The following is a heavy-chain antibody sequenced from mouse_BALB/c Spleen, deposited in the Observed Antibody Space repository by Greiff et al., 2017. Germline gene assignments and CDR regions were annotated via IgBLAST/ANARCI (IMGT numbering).Heavy chain of an antibody. CDR1: GFTFTDYY. V-gene: IGHV7-3*02. Sequence: EVQLVESGGGLVQPGGSLRLSCATSGFTFTDYYMSWVRQPPGKALEWLGFIRNKANGYTTEYSASVKGRFTISRDNSQSILYLQMNTLRAEDSATYYCARGDYGSSHYFDYWGQGTTLTVSS. CDR3: ARGDYGSSHYFDY. CDR2: IRNKANGYTT. J-gene: IGHJ2*01. D-gene: IGHD1-1*01.